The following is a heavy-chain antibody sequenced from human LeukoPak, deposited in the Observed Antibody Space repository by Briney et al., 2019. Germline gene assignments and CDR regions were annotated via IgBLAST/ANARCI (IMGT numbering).Heavy chain of an antibody. V-gene: IGHV4-39*07. CDR3: AKAASGYFDWLDAYYFDY. CDR2: IYYSGST. J-gene: IGHJ4*02. D-gene: IGHD3-9*01. CDR1: GGSISSSNYY. Sequence: SETLSLTCTVSGGSISSSNYYWGWIRQPPGKGLEWIGNIYYSGSTYYNPSLTSRVTISVDTSKNQFSLKLSSVTAADTAVYYCAKAASGYFDWLDAYYFDYWGQGTLVTVSS.